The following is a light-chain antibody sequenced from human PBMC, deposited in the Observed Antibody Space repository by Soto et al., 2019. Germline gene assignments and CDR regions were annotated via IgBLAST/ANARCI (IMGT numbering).Light chain of an antibody. CDR2: GAS. CDR3: QQHGSSPWT. V-gene: IGKV3-20*01. CDR1: QSVSSSY. J-gene: IGKJ1*01. Sequence: EIVLTQSPGTLSLSPGERATLSCRASQSVSSSYLAWYQQKPGQAPRLLIYGASSRATGIPDRFSGSGSGTDFTLTIIRLEPEDFAVYYCQQHGSSPWTFGQGTKVEIK.